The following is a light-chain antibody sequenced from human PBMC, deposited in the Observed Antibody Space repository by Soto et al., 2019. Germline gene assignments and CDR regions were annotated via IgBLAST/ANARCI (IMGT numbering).Light chain of an antibody. CDR3: AAWDDSLSGYV. V-gene: IGLV1-47*01. J-gene: IGLJ1*01. CDR1: SSNIGSNY. CDR2: KNY. Sequence: QSVLTQPPSASGTPGQRVTISCSGSSSNIGSNYVYWYQQLPGTAPKLLIYKNYQRPSGVPDRFSGSKSGTSASLAISGLRSEDGADYYCAAWDDSLSGYVFETGTKVTVL.